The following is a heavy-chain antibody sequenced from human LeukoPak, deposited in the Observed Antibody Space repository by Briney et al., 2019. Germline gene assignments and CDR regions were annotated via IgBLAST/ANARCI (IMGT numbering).Heavy chain of an antibody. D-gene: IGHD2-8*01. CDR2: IDRSGST. V-gene: IGHV4-38-2*02. CDR1: GYSISSGYY. CDR3: ARVGELMVYAPHGPDDAFDI. J-gene: IGHJ3*02. Sequence: PSETLSLTCTVSGYSISSGYYWGWIRQSPGKGLEWIATIDRSGSTYYNPSLKSRVTISIDTSKNQFSLKLSSVTAADTAVYYCARVGELMVYAPHGPDDAFDIWGQGTMVTVSS.